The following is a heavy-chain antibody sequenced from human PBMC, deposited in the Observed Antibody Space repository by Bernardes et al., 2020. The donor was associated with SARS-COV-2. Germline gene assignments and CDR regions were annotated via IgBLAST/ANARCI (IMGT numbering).Heavy chain of an antibody. V-gene: IGHV4-59*08. CDR2: IYYSGST. Sequence: TLSLTCSVSGGSINNYYWSWIRQSPEKGLEWIGYIYYSGSTNYNPSLKSRVTISVDTSRDEFSLNLSSVTAADTAVYFCARRRLSDVMDAFDVWGRGTMVTVSS. D-gene: IGHD3-16*01. CDR1: GGSINNYY. CDR3: ARRRLSDVMDAFDV. J-gene: IGHJ3*01.